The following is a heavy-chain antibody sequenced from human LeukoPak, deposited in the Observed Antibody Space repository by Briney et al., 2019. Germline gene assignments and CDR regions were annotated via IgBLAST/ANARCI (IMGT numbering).Heavy chain of an antibody. D-gene: IGHD5-18*01. CDR1: GYTFTSYD. J-gene: IGHJ6*03. CDR3: ARDNYLVGYSYGTYYYYMDV. Sequence: ASVKVSCKASGYTFTSYDINWVRQATGQGLAWMGWMNPNSGNTGYAQKFQGRVTITRNTSISTAYMELSSLRSEDTAVYYCARDNYLVGYSYGTYYYYMDVWGKGTTVTVSS. CDR2: MNPNSGNT. V-gene: IGHV1-8*03.